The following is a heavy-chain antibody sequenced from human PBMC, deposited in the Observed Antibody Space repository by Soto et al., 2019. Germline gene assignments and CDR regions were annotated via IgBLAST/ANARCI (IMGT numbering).Heavy chain of an antibody. CDR3: ARERITMIVMPWCRGFDP. Sequence: SETLSLTCAVYGGSFSGYYWSWIRQPPGKGLEWIGEINHSGSTNYNQSIKSRVTISVDTSKNQFSLKLSSVTAADTAVYYCARERITMIVMPWCRGFDPWGQGTLVTVSS. J-gene: IGHJ5*02. D-gene: IGHD3-22*01. V-gene: IGHV4-34*01. CDR1: GGSFSGYY. CDR2: INHSGST.